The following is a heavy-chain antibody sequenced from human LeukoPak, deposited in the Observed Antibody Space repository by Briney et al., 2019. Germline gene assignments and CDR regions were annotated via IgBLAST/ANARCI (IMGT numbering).Heavy chain of an antibody. Sequence: GASVKVSCKASGYTFTSYGISWVRQAPGQGLEWMGWMNPNSGNTGYAQKFQGRVTMTRNTSISTAYMELSSLRSEGTAVYYCAREYYDSSGYYCYFDYWGQGTLVTVSS. V-gene: IGHV1-8*02. CDR1: GYTFTSYG. CDR2: MNPNSGNT. J-gene: IGHJ4*02. CDR3: AREYYDSSGYYCYFDY. D-gene: IGHD3-22*01.